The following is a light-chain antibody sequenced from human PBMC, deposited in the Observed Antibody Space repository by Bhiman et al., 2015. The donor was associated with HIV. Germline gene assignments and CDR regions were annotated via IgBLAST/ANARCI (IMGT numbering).Light chain of an antibody. J-gene: IGLJ1*01. Sequence: QSALTQPASVSGSPGQSITISCTGTGSDVGGYNYVSWYQQHPGKAPKLLIYDVSKRPSGVPDRFSGSKSGNTASLTISGLQAEDEADYYCSSYTTSSTYVFGTGTKVTVL. CDR3: SSYTTSSTYV. CDR1: GSDVGGYNY. CDR2: DVS. V-gene: IGLV2-14*01.